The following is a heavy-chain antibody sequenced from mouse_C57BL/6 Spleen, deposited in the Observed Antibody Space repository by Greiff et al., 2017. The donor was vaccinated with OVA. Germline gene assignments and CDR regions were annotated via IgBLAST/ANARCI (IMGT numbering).Heavy chain of an antibody. CDR1: GYTFTSYG. CDR3: ARSDYGSTYAMDY. V-gene: IGHV1-81*01. D-gene: IGHD1-1*01. CDR2: IYPRSGNT. J-gene: IGHJ4*01. Sequence: LQESGAELARPGASVKLSCKASGYTFTSYGISWVKQRPGQGLEWIGEIYPRSGNTYYNEKFKGKATLTADKSSSTAYMELRSLTSEDSAVYFCARSDYGSTYAMDYWGQGTSVTVSS.